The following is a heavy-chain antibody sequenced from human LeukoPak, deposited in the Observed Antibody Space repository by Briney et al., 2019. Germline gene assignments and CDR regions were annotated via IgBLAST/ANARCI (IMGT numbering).Heavy chain of an antibody. CDR1: GGSFSGYY. J-gene: IGHJ4*02. CDR2: IDHSGST. D-gene: IGHD3-9*01. CDR3: ARGRLAGY. V-gene: IGHV4-34*01. Sequence: KTSEALSLTCALYGGSFSGYYWSWIRQPPGKGLEWIGEIDHSGSTNYNPSLKSRVTISVDTSKNQFSLKLSSVTAADTAVYYCARGRLAGYWGQGTLVTVSS.